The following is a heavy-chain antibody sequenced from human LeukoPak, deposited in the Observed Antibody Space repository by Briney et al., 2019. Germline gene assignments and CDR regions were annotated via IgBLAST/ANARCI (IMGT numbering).Heavy chain of an antibody. CDR2: ISSSSSYI. V-gene: IGHV3-21*01. CDR1: GFTFSSKS. Sequence: GGSLRLSCAASGFTFSSKSMNWVRQAPGKGLEWVSSISSSSSYIYYADSVKGRFTISRDNAKNSPYLEMNSLRAEDTAVYYCARGYCSSTSCYGYYYYGMDVWGQGTTVTVSS. CDR3: ARGYCSSTSCYGYYYYGMDV. D-gene: IGHD2-2*01. J-gene: IGHJ6*02.